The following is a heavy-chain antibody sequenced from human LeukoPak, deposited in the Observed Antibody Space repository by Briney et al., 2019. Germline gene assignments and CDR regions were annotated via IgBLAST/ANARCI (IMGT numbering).Heavy chain of an antibody. CDR1: GFTFGDYA. V-gene: IGHV3-30*14. Sequence: GGSLRLSCTAFGFTFGDYAMSWVRQAPGKGLEWVAVISHDGSNRYYADSVKGRFTISRDNSNNMINLQINSLTVDDTAIYYCAGSIAMVITFFDSWGPGTLVTVSS. J-gene: IGHJ4*02. CDR3: AGSIAMVITFFDS. D-gene: IGHD3-22*01. CDR2: ISHDGSNR.